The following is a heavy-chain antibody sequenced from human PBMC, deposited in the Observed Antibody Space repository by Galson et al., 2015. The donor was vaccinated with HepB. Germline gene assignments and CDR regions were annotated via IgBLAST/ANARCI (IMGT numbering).Heavy chain of an antibody. CDR3: ARDQGDSNNFYYMDV. J-gene: IGHJ6*03. V-gene: IGHV7-4-1*02. CDR2: ISTSTGNP. Sequence: SVKVSCKASGYTFTYYGINWVRQAPGQGLEWMGWISTSTGNPTYAQGFTGRFVFSLDTSVSTAYLQISSLKAEDSAVYYCARDQGDSNNFYYMDVWGKGTTVTVSS. D-gene: IGHD2/OR15-2a*01. CDR1: GYTFTYYG.